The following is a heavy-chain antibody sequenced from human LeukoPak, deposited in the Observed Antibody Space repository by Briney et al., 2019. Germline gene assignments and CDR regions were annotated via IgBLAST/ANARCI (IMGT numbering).Heavy chain of an antibody. CDR2: ISGSGGST. D-gene: IGHD3-22*01. CDR1: GFTFSSYA. V-gene: IGHV3-23*01. CDR3: AKCHDSTIGAFDI. Sequence: GGSLRLSCAASGFTFSSYAMSWVRQAPGKGLEWVSAISGSGGSTYYADSVKGRFTISRDNSKNTLYLQMNSLRAEDTAAYYCAKCHDSTIGAFDIWGQGTMVTVSS. J-gene: IGHJ3*02.